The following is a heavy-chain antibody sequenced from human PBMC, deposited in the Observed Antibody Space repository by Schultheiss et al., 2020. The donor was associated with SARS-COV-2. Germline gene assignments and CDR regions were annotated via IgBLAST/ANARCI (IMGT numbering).Heavy chain of an antibody. CDR2: TYYKSKWYN. V-gene: IGHV6-1*01. J-gene: IGHJ6*02. CDR1: GDTLSRGSAA. CDR3: ARERAYSSGWFGYYYYGKDV. Sequence: SETLSLTCAISGDTLSRGSAAWNWIRQSPSRGLEWLGRTYYKSKWYNDYAESVKGRITINPDTSKNQFSLKLSSVTAADTAVYYCARERAYSSGWFGYYYYGKDVWGQGTTVT. D-gene: IGHD6-19*01.